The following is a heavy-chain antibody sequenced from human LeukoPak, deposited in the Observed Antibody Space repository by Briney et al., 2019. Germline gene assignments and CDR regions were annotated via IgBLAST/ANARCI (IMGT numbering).Heavy chain of an antibody. D-gene: IGHD6-19*01. CDR1: GFTFSDHF. CDR2: SRNKAKSYTT. Sequence: GGSLRLSCAVSGFTFSDHFLDWVRQAPGEGLEWVGRSRNKAKSYTTEYAASVKGRFTISRDDSKNSLYLQMNNLRAEDTVVYYCVRVGSVAGSDYLDYWGQGTLVTVSS. V-gene: IGHV3-72*01. CDR3: VRVGSVAGSDYLDY. J-gene: IGHJ4*02.